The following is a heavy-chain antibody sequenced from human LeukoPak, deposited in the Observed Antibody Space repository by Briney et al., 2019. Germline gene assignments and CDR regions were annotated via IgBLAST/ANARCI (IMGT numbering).Heavy chain of an antibody. D-gene: IGHD4-17*01. V-gene: IGHV4-31*03. CDR3: AREEDTALDY. Sequence: SETLSLTCTVSGGSISSDYWSWIRQHPGKGLEWIGHIYYSGSTYYNPSLKSRVTISLDTSKNQFSLKLSSVTAADTAVYYCAREEDTALDYWGQGTLVTVSS. J-gene: IGHJ4*02. CDR1: GGSISSDY. CDR2: IYYSGST.